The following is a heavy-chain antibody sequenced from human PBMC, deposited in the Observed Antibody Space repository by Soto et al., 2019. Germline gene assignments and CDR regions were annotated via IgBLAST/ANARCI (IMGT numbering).Heavy chain of an antibody. CDR3: ARIVSRFLEWSFYYYYGMDV. Sequence: GGSLRLSCAASGFTFSNYAMSWVRQAPGKGLEWVAVISYDGSNKYYADSVKGRFTISRDNSKNTLYLQMNSLRAEDTAVYYCARIVSRFLEWSFYYYYGMDVWGQGTTVTVSS. D-gene: IGHD3-3*01. CDR1: GFTFSNYA. V-gene: IGHV3-30-3*01. CDR2: ISYDGSNK. J-gene: IGHJ6*02.